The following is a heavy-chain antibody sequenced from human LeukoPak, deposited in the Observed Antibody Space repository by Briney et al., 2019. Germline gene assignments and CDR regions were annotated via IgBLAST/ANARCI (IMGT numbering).Heavy chain of an antibody. J-gene: IGHJ2*01. CDR1: GGSISSGGYY. CDR2: IYYSGST. D-gene: IGHD4-23*01. CDR3: ARDRYTVVSWYFDL. Sequence: SETLSLTCTVSGGSISSGGYYWSWLRQHPGKGLEWIGYIYYSGSTYYNPSLKSRVTISVDTSKNQFSLKLSSVTAADTAVYYCARDRYTVVSWYFDLWGRGTLVTVSS. V-gene: IGHV4-31*03.